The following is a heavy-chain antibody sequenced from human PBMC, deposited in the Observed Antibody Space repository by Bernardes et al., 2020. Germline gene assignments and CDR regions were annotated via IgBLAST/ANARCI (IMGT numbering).Heavy chain of an antibody. CDR3: TTAGGLELRYYYGMDV. Sequence: GGSLRLSCAASGFTFSNAWMSWVRQAPGKGLEWVGRIKSKSDGGTTDYAAPVKGRFTISRDDSKNTLYLQMNSLKTEDTAVYYCTTAGGLELRYYYGMDVWGQGTTVTVSS. V-gene: IGHV3-15*01. CDR2: IKSKSDGGTT. J-gene: IGHJ6*02. D-gene: IGHD1-7*01. CDR1: GFTFSNAW.